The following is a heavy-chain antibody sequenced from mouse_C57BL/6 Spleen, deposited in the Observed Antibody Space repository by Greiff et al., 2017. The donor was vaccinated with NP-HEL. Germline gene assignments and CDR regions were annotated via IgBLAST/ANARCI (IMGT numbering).Heavy chain of an antibody. Sequence: DVQLQESGPGLVKPSQSLSLTCSVTGYSITSGYYWNWIRQFPGNKLEWMGYISYDGSNNYNPSFKNRISITRDTSKNQFFLKLNSVTTEDTATYYCARDGVYYDYDGGFAYWGQGTLVTVSA. D-gene: IGHD2-4*01. J-gene: IGHJ3*01. V-gene: IGHV3-6*01. CDR1: GYSITSGYY. CDR2: ISYDGSN. CDR3: ARDGVYYDYDGGFAY.